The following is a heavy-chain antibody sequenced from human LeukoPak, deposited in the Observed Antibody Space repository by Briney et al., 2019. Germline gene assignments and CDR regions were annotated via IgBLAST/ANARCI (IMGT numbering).Heavy chain of an antibody. CDR1: GGSISSGGYY. V-gene: IGHV4-31*03. CDR2: IYYSGST. Sequence: SETLSLTCTVSGGSISSGGYYWSWIRQHPGKGLEWIGYIYYSGSTYYNPSLKSRVTISVDTSKNQFSLKLSSETAADTAVYYCARGGGGNFDYWGQGTLATVSS. CDR3: ARGGGGNFDY. D-gene: IGHD3-16*01. J-gene: IGHJ4*02.